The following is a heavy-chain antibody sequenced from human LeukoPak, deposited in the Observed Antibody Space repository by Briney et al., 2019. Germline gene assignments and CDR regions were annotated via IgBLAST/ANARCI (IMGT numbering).Heavy chain of an antibody. D-gene: IGHD6-6*01. CDR2: MYTGGTT. Sequence: PGGSLRLSCAASGFTVSGTHMSWVRQAPGKGLEWVSAMYTGGTTYYSDSVEGRFTVSRDNGKNSLFLHMNSLRAEDTAVYYCARKNTTSSEDYWGQGTLVTVSS. CDR3: ARKNTTSSEDY. CDR1: GFTVSGTH. J-gene: IGHJ4*02. V-gene: IGHV3-66*01.